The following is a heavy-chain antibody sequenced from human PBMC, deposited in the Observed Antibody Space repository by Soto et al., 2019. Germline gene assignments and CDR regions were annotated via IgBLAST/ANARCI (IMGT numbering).Heavy chain of an antibody. CDR1: GYTITIYA. J-gene: IGHJ4*02. CDR2: IDAGNGNT. CDR3: ARAPSDFGSYLLPAY. D-gene: IGHD1-26*01. V-gene: IGHV1-3*01. Sequence: GASVKVSCKTSGYTITIYAIHWVRKDTGQRLEWMGWIDAGNGNTKYSQNFQGRVTITRATSATTAYMELSSLRSEDTAVYYCARAPSDFGSYLLPAYWGQGTLVTVSS.